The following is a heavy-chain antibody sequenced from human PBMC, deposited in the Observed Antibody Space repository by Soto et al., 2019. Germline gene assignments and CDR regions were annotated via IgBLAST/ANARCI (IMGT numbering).Heavy chain of an antibody. CDR3: AGEGGYDRFYYFAY. V-gene: IGHV1-69*02. D-gene: IGHD5-12*01. J-gene: IGHJ4*02. Sequence: QVQLVQSVAEVKKPGSSVKVSCKASGGTFSSYTISWVRQAPGQGLEWMGRIIPILGIANYAQTFKGRVTXXEXHXXSTAYMARRSLSSEDMDVYYCAGEGGYDRFYYFAYSGQGTLVAGSS. CDR1: GGTFSSYT. CDR2: IIPILGIA.